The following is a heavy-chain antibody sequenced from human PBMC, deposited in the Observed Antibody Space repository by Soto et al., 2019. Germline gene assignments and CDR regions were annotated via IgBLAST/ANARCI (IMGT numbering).Heavy chain of an antibody. D-gene: IGHD6-13*01. J-gene: IGHJ4*02. CDR2: TYYSGST. CDR1: DGSISSYY. V-gene: IGHV4-59*01. CDR3: ARGRSSTYLTGYYFDY. Sequence: SSETLSLTCTVSDGSISSYYWTWIRQPPGKGLEWIGNTYYSGSTDYNPSLKSRVTISVDTSKNWVSLNLYSVTAADTAVYFCARGRSSTYLTGYYFDYWGQGXLVTVS.